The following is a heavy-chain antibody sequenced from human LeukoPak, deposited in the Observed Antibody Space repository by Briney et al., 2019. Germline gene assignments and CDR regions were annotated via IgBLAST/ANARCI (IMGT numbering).Heavy chain of an antibody. CDR2: IYWKDDK. J-gene: IGHJ4*02. D-gene: IGHD6-19*01. CDR3: AREQWLVLGY. Sequence: SGPTLVKPTQTLTLTCTFSGFSRSTRGLGVGWICQPPAKALEWLALIYWKDDKRYSPSLKSRLTITKDTSINQVVLTMTNMDPVDTATYYCAREQWLVLGYWGQGTLVTVSS. CDR1: GFSRSTRGLG. V-gene: IGHV2-5*01.